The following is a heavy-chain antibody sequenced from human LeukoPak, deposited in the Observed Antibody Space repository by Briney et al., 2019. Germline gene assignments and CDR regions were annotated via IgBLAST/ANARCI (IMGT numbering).Heavy chain of an antibody. CDR2: ISSSSSYI. D-gene: IGHD3-9*01. Sequence: PGGSLRLSCAASGFTFSSYSMNWVRQAPGKGLEWVSSISSSSSYIYYADSVKGRFTISRDNAKNSLYLQMNSLRAEDTAVYYCASARLTVHAFDIWGQGTMVTVSS. J-gene: IGHJ3*02. CDR1: GFTFSSYS. V-gene: IGHV3-21*01. CDR3: ASARLTVHAFDI.